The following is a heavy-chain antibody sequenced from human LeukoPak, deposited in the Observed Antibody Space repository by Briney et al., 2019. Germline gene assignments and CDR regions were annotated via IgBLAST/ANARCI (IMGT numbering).Heavy chain of an antibody. V-gene: IGHV3-30*18. CDR3: AKDVAQLWFRGVNYFDY. CDR2: ISYDGGNK. CDR1: GFTFSSYG. Sequence: GGSLRLSCAASGFTFSSYGMHWVRQAPGKGLEWVAVISYDGGNKYYADSVKGRFTISRDNSKNTLYLQMNSLSAEDTAVYYCAKDVAQLWFRGVNYFDYWGQGTLVTVSS. J-gene: IGHJ4*02. D-gene: IGHD5-18*01.